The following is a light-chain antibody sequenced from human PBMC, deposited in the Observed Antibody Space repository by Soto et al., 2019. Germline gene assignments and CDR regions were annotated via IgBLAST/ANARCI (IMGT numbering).Light chain of an antibody. CDR3: QQFHDWPPWT. Sequence: EIVMTQSPATLSVSPGETATLSCRASQSINANLAWYQQKFGQAPRLLIYRASTRATGIPARFSGSGYGTEYTLTISSLQSEDFAVYYCQQFHDWPPWTFGQGTKVDIK. J-gene: IGKJ1*01. CDR2: RAS. CDR1: QSINAN. V-gene: IGKV3-15*01.